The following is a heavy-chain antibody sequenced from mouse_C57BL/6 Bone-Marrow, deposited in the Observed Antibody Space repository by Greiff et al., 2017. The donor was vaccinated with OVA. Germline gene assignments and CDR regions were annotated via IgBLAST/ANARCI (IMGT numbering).Heavy chain of an antibody. Sequence: QVQLQQSGAELVRPGTSVKVSCKASGYAFTNYLIEWVKQRPGQGLEWIGVINPGSGGTNYNEKFKGKATLTADKSSSTAYMQLSSLTSEDSAVYFCERPSYYYGSSYWAMDYWGQGTSVTVSS. D-gene: IGHD1-1*01. CDR1: GYAFTNYL. V-gene: IGHV1-54*01. CDR2: INPGSGGT. CDR3: ERPSYYYGSSYWAMDY. J-gene: IGHJ4*01.